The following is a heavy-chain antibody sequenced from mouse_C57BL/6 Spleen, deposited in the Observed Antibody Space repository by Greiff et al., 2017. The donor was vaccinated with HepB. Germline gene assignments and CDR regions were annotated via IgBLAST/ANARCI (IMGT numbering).Heavy chain of an antibody. J-gene: IGHJ3*01. Sequence: VQLQQSGPELVKPGASVKISCKASGYTFTDYYINWVKQRPGQGLEWIGWIYPGSGNTKYNETFKGKATLTVDTSSSTAYMQLSSLTSEDSAVYFCARSEAYYGSSPAWFAYWGQGTLVTVSA. CDR2: IYPGSGNT. D-gene: IGHD1-1*01. CDR1: GYTFTDYY. V-gene: IGHV1-84*01. CDR3: ARSEAYYGSSPAWFAY.